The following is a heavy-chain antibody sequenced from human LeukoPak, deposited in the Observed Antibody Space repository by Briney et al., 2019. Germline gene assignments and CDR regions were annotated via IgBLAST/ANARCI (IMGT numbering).Heavy chain of an antibody. J-gene: IGHJ4*02. CDR2: ISYDGSNK. Sequence: GRSLRLSCAASGFTFSSYGMHWVRQAPGKGLXXVAVISYDGSNKYYADSVKGRFTISRDNSKNTLYLQMNSLRAEDTAVYYCAKTQGSGSYYKDWGQGTLVTVSS. CDR3: AKTQGSGSYYKD. CDR1: GFTFSSYG. D-gene: IGHD3-10*01. V-gene: IGHV3-30*18.